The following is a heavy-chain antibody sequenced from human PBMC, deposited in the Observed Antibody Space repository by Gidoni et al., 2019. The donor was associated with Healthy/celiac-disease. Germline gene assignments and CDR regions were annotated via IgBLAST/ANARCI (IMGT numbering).Heavy chain of an antibody. D-gene: IGHD1-26*01. J-gene: IGHJ4*02. Sequence: QVQLQQWGAGLLKPSETLSLTCAVYGGSFSGYYWSWIRQPPGKGLEWIGEINHSGSTNYNPSLKSRVTISVDTSKNQFSLKLSSVTAADTAVYYCARGPGWALYYFDYWGQGTLVTVSS. CDR1: GGSFSGYY. CDR3: ARGPGWALYYFDY. CDR2: INHSGST. V-gene: IGHV4-34*01.